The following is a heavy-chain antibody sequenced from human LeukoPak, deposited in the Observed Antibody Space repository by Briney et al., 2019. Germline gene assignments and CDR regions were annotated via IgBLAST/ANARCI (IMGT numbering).Heavy chain of an antibody. D-gene: IGHD2-8*01. CDR2: ISSSSSYI. V-gene: IGHV3-21*04. CDR3: ARPAMAYGGFDI. J-gene: IGHJ3*02. CDR1: GFTFSSYS. Sequence: GGSLRLSCAASGFTFSSYSMNWVRQAPGKGLEWVSSISSSSSYIYYADSVKGRFTISRDNAKNSLYLQMNSLRAEDTAVYYCARPAMAYGGFDIWGQGTMVTVSS.